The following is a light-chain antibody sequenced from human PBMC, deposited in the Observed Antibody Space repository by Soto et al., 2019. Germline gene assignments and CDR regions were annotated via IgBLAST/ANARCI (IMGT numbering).Light chain of an antibody. CDR3: FSYAGSSTYV. J-gene: IGLJ1*01. V-gene: IGLV2-23*01. Sequence: QSVLTQPASVSGSPGQSITISCAGTSSDVGSYNLVSWYQNHPGKAPKLMIYEGSKRPSGVSNRFSGSKSGNTASLTISGLQAVDEADYFCFSYAGSSTYVFGTGTKVTVL. CDR1: SSDVGSYNL. CDR2: EGS.